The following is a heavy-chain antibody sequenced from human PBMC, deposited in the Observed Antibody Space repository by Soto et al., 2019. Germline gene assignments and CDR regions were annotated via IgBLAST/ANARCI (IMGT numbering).Heavy chain of an antibody. Sequence: VQLVQSGAEVKKSGSSVRVSCKASGGTFSSYVINWVRQAPGQGLEWMGAITPMFGTTNYAQKFQGRVTITADTDSTIADMELSSLRSGDTAVYYCAGGYYCSGGSCSQYFDYWGQGTLVTVSS. CDR3: AGGYYCSGGSCSQYFDY. CDR1: GGTFSSYV. J-gene: IGHJ4*02. V-gene: IGHV1-69*06. D-gene: IGHD2-15*01. CDR2: ITPMFGTT.